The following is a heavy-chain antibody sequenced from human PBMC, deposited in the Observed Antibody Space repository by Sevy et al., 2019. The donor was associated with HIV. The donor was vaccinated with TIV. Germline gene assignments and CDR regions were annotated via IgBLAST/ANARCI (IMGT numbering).Heavy chain of an antibody. V-gene: IGHV3-23*01. CDR2: LSGGGEST. J-gene: IGHJ3*02. D-gene: IGHD3-10*01. CDR1: GFTFNSYA. Sequence: GGYLRLSCAASGFTFNSYAMSWVRQAPGTGLEWVSGLSGGGESTYYADSVKGRFTISRDNSKNTLYLQMNSLRAEDTAIYYCAKVGPVVRGVITDAFDIWGQGTMVTVSS. CDR3: AKVGPVVRGVITDAFDI.